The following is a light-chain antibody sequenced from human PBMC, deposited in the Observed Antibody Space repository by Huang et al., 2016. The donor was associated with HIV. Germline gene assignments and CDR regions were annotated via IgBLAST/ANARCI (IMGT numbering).Light chain of an antibody. CDR3: QQYKDWPLT. J-gene: IGKJ4*01. CDR1: QNLNSD. CDR2: DAS. V-gene: IGKV3-15*01. Sequence: EIVMTQSPATLSVAPGERVPLSCRASQNLNSDLARYQQNPGQAPRLLMYDASTRATDFPAGFSGSGSGTEFTLTISSLQSEDFAVYYCQQYKDWPLTFGGGTKVEIK.